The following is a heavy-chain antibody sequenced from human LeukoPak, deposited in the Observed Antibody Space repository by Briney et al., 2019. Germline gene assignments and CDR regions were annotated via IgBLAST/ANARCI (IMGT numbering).Heavy chain of an antibody. D-gene: IGHD3-10*01. V-gene: IGHV1-69*04. CDR3: ARGGSGSYHTAYYYYGMDV. J-gene: IGHJ6*02. CDR2: MIPILGIA. Sequence: SVKVSCKASGGTFSSYAISWVRQAPGQGLEWMGRMIPILGIANYAQKFQGRVTITADESTSTAYMELSSLRSEDTAVYYCARGGSGSYHTAYYYYGMDVWGQGTTVTVSS. CDR1: GGTFSSYA.